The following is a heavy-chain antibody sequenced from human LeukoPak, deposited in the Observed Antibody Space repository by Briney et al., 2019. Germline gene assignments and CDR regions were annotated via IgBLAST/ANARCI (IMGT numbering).Heavy chain of an antibody. Sequence: PGESLRLSCAVSGFIFSSYSRNWVRQAPGKGLEWVSSISSGSSYIYYADSVKGRFTISRDNAKNSLYLQMNSLSAEDTAVYYCAYTSGYDFSSYYYYYMDVWGKGTTVTVSS. CDR2: ISSGSSYI. CDR1: GFIFSSYS. D-gene: IGHD5-12*01. V-gene: IGHV3-21*01. CDR3: AYTSGYDFSSYYYYYMDV. J-gene: IGHJ6*03.